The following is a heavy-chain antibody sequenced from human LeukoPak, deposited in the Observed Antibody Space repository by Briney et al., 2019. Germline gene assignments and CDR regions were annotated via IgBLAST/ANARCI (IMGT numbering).Heavy chain of an antibody. J-gene: IGHJ5*02. CDR2: TNHSGST. CDR1: GGSLSGYY. D-gene: IGHD4-4*01. Sequence: SETLSLTCAVYGGSLSGYYWSWIRQSPGKGLEWIGETNHSGSTNYNPSLESRVTISVDTSKKQISLTLSSVTAADTAVYYCARGRSNYGPWGRGTLVTVSS. CDR3: ARGRSNYGP. V-gene: IGHV4-34*01.